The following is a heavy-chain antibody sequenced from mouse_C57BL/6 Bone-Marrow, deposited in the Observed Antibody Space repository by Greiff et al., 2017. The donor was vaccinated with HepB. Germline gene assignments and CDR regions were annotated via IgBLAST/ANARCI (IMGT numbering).Heavy chain of an antibody. D-gene: IGHD1-1*01. CDR3: ARGDYGSGDY. Sequence: QVQLQQPGAELVRPGTSVKLSCKASGYTFTSYWMHWVKQRPGQGLEWIGVIDPSDSYTNYNQKFKGKATLTVDTSSSTAYMQLSSLTSEDSAVYYCARGDYGSGDYWGQGTTLTVSS. CDR2: IDPSDSYT. J-gene: IGHJ2*01. CDR1: GYTFTSYW. V-gene: IGHV1-59*01.